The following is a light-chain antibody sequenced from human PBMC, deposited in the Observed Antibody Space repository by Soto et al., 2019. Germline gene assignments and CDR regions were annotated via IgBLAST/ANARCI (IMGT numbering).Light chain of an antibody. V-gene: IGLV2-23*02. Sequence: QSALTQPASVSGSPGQSITISCTGTSSDVGSYNLVSWYQQHPGKSPKRMIYEVSKRPSGVSNRFSGSKSGNTASLTITGLQAEDEADYYCCSYAGSRTFLYVFGPGTKVNVL. CDR1: SSDVGSYNL. CDR2: EVS. CDR3: CSYAGSRTFLYV. J-gene: IGLJ1*01.